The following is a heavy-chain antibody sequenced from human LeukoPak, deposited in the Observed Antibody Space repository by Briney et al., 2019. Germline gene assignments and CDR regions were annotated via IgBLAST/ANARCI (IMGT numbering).Heavy chain of an antibody. J-gene: IGHJ4*02. CDR3: GRELSSGGWTLEFDY. V-gene: IGHV1-18*01. Sequence: ASVKVSFKTAGYTVSTYGITWGRQAHGQGLRWMGWISAHSGNRKYAEKFQSSISLTTDTSSNTPYLELRSLASDETPGDYCGRELSSGGWTLEFDYRGQRSLVTVAS. CDR1: GYTVSTYG. CDR2: ISAHSGNR. D-gene: IGHD1-1*01.